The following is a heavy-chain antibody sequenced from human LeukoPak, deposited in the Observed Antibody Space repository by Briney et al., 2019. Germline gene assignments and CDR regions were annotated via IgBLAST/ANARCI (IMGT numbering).Heavy chain of an antibody. CDR1: GFIFDDYA. CDR2: INWNSGNT. V-gene: IGHV3-9*01. D-gene: IGHD6-13*01. CDR3: ARVQDSSSWYSTANFDY. Sequence: GGSLRLSCAASGFIFDDYAMYWVRQVPGKGLEWVSGINWNSGNTVYADSVKGRFIISRDNAKNSLYLQMNSLRAEDTAVYYCARVQDSSSWYSTANFDYWGQGTLVTVSS. J-gene: IGHJ4*02.